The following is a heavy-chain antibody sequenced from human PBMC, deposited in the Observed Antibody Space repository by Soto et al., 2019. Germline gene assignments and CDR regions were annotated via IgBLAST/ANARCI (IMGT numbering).Heavy chain of an antibody. J-gene: IGHJ5*02. CDR3: ARDINYYGSGRQNWLDP. CDR2: IYYSGST. V-gene: IGHV4-39*07. D-gene: IGHD3-10*01. Sequence: SETLSLTCTVSGGSISSSSYYWGWFRQPPGKGLEWIGSIYYSGSTYYNPSLKSRVTISVDTSKNQFSLKLSSVTAADTAVYYCARDINYYGSGRQNWLDPWGQGTLVTVSS. CDR1: GGSISSSSYY.